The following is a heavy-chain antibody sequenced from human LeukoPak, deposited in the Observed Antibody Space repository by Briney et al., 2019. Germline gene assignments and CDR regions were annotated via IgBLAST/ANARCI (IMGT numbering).Heavy chain of an antibody. CDR3: AKSNGYGLVDI. CDR2: INHSGST. V-gene: IGHV4-34*01. J-gene: IGHJ3*02. Sequence: SETLSLTCAVYGGSFSGYYWSWIRQPPGKGLEWIGEINHSGSTNYSPSLKSRVTISLDTSRNQFSLKLNSVTAADTAVYYCAKSNGYGLVDIWGQGTMVAVSS. D-gene: IGHD3-10*01. CDR1: GGSFSGYY.